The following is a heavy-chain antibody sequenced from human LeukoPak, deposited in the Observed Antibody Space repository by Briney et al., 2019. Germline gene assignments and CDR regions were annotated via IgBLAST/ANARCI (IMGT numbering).Heavy chain of an antibody. CDR2: IVVGSGNT. CDR3: AAAQNFPVYCSGGSCSYYFDY. J-gene: IGHJ4*02. Sequence: GTSVKVSCKASGFTFTSSAMQWVRQARGQRLEWVGWIVVGSGNTNYAQKFQERVTITRDMSTSTACMELSSLRSEDTAVYYCAAAQNFPVYCSGGSCSYYFDYWGQGTLVTVSS. V-gene: IGHV1-58*02. D-gene: IGHD2-15*01. CDR1: GFTFTSSA.